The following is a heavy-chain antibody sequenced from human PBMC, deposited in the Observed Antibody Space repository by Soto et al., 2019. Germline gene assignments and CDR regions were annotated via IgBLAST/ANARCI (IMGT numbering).Heavy chain of an antibody. V-gene: IGHV1-8*01. J-gene: IGHJ3*02. CDR2: MNPNSGNT. Sequence: QVQLVQSGAEVKKPGASVKVSCKASGYTFTSYDINWVRQATGQGLEWMGWMNPNSGNTGYAQKFQGRVTMTRNTSISTAYMELSSLRSEDTAAYYCATTLYYYDSSGYPDAFDIWGQGTMVTVSS. D-gene: IGHD3-22*01. CDR1: GYTFTSYD. CDR3: ATTLYYYDSSGYPDAFDI.